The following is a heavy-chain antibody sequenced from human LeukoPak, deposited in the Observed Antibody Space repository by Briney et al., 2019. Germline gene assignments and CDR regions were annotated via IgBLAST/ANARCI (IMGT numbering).Heavy chain of an antibody. CDR3: ARVLRWELLS. V-gene: IGHV4-34*01. CDR2: INHSGST. Sequence: SETLSLTCAVYGGSFSGYYWSWIRQPPGKGLEWIGEINHSGSTNYNPSLKSRVTISVDTSKNQFSLKLSSVTAADTAVYYCARVLRWELLSWGQGTLVTVSS. D-gene: IGHD1-26*01. CDR1: GGSFSGYY. J-gene: IGHJ4*02.